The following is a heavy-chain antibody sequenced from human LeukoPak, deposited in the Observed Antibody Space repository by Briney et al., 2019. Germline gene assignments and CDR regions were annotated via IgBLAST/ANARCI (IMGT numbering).Heavy chain of an antibody. J-gene: IGHJ3*02. CDR3: ARDLSRVLRYFDWAPNAFDI. V-gene: IGHV1-2*02. CDR1: GYTFIGYF. D-gene: IGHD3-9*01. CDR2: INPNSGDT. Sequence: ASVKVSCKASGYTFIGYFIHWVRQAPGQGLEWMGWINPNSGDTNSAEKFQGRVTMTRDTSISTAYMELSRLRSDDTAVYYCARDLSRVLRYFDWAPNAFDIWGQGTMVTVSS.